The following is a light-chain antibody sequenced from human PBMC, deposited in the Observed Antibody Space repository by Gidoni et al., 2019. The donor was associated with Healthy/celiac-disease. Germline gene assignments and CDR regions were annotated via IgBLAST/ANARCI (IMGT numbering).Light chain of an antibody. V-gene: IGLV1-44*01. J-gene: IGLJ2*01. CDR1: SSNIGSNT. CDR3: AAWDDSLYVV. CDR2: SNN. Sequence: QSVLTQTPSASGTPGQRVTISCSGSSSNIGSNTVNWYQQLPGTAPKLLIYSNNQRPSGVPDRFSGSNSGTSASLAISGLQSADEADYYCAAWDDSLYVVFGGGTKLTVL.